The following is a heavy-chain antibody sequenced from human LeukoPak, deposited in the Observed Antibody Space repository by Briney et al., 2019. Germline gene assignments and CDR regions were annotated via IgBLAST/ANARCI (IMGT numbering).Heavy chain of an antibody. CDR1: GYSFTNYW. V-gene: IGHV5-51*01. Sequence: GESLKISCQGSGYSFTNYWIGWVRQMPGKGLEWMGIIYPGDSDTRYSPSLRGQVTISADKSINTVYLQWSSLKASDTAMYYCARHVEPRPAAATDYYYYYMDVWGKGTTVAVSS. CDR2: IYPGDSDT. CDR3: ARHVEPRPAAATDYYYYYMDV. D-gene: IGHD2-2*01. J-gene: IGHJ6*03.